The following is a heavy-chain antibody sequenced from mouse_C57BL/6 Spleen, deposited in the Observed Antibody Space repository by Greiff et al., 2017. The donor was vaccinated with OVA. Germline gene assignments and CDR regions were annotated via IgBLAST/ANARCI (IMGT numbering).Heavy chain of an antibody. CDR2: IDPENGDT. J-gene: IGHJ3*01. V-gene: IGHV14-4*01. Sequence: VQLQQSGAELVRPGASVKLSCTASGFNIKDDYMHWVKQRPEQGLEWIGWIDPENGDTEYASKFQGKATITADTSSNTAYLQLSSLASEDTAVYYCTTQVGFAYWGQGTLVTVSA. CDR1: GFNIKDDY. CDR3: TTQVGFAY.